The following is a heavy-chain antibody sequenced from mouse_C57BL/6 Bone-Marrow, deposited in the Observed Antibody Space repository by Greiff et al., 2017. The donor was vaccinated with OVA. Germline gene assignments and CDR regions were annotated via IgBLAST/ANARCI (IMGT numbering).Heavy chain of an antibody. CDR3: ASSPASSSPYYFDY. CDR1: GYSFTSYY. V-gene: IGHV1-66*01. CDR2: IYPGSGNT. Sequence: VQLQQSGPELVKPGASVKISCKASGYSFTSYYIHWVKQRPGQGLEWIGCIYPGSGNTKYNEKFKGKATLTADTSSSTAYMQLSSLTSEDSAVYSCASSPASSSPYYFDYWGQGTTLTVSS. J-gene: IGHJ2*01. D-gene: IGHD1-1*01.